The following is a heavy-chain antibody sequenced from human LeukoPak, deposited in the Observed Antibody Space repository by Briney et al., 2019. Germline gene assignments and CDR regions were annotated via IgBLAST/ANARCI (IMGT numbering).Heavy chain of an antibody. J-gene: IGHJ6*03. CDR3: ASPRYNWNYPDV. CDR2: ISPNTGDT. V-gene: IGHV1-2*02. Sequence: EASVKDSCKAAGYTFTDYYLHWVRQAPGQGLEWMGWISPNTGDTNYAQKFQGRVTMTRDTSISTAYMELSSLRTDDTAVYYCASPRYNWNYPDVWGKGTTVTVSS. D-gene: IGHD1-20*01. CDR1: GYTFTDYY.